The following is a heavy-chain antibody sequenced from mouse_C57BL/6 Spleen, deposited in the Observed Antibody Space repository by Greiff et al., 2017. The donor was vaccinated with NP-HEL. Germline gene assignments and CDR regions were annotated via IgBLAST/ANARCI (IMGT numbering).Heavy chain of an antibody. CDR2: INPNNGGT. J-gene: IGHJ3*01. CDR3: AREGDYYGSSPPWFAY. Sequence: EVQLQQSGPELVKPGASVKISCKASGYTFTDYYMNWVKQSHGKSLEWIGDINPNNGGTSYNQKFKGKATLTVDKSSSTAYMELRSLTSEDSAVYYCAREGDYYGSSPPWFAYWGQGTLVTVSA. D-gene: IGHD1-1*01. V-gene: IGHV1-26*01. CDR1: GYTFTDYY.